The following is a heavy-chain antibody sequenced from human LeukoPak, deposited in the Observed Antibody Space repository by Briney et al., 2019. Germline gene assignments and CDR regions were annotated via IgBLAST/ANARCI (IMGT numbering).Heavy chain of an antibody. Sequence: ASVKVSCKGSGYTFTSYAMNWVRQAPGQGLEWMGWINTNTGNPTYAQGFTGRFVFSLDTSVSTAYLQISSLKAEDTAVYYCARGAQGYSYAVTGDYFDYWGQGTLVTVSS. J-gene: IGHJ4*02. V-gene: IGHV7-4-1*02. CDR2: INTNTGNP. D-gene: IGHD5-18*01. CDR3: ARGAQGYSYAVTGDYFDY. CDR1: GYTFTSYA.